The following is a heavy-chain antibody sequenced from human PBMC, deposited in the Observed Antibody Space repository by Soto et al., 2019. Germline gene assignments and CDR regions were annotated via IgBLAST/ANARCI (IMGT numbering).Heavy chain of an antibody. CDR2: IYPGDSDT. J-gene: IGHJ6*02. CDR1: GYSFTTYW. CDR3: ARHEPLYYSYYGMDV. Sequence: PGESLKISCKASGYSFTTYWIGWVRHLPGKGLEWMGIIYPGDSDTRYSPSFLGQVTISADNSISTAYLQWSSLKASDTATYYCARHEPLYYSYYGMDVWGQGTTVTVSS. V-gene: IGHV5-51*01.